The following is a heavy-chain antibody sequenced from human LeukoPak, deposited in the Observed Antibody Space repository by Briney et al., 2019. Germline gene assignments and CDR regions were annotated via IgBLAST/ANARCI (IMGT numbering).Heavy chain of an antibody. Sequence: SETLSLTCTVSGGSMSRYYWSWIRQPPGKGLEWIGYIYYSGSTNYNPSLKSRVTISLDTSKNQFSLKLSSVTAADTAAYYCARLLWFGGVNSGFDHWGQGTLVTVSS. D-gene: IGHD3-10*01. CDR2: IYYSGST. CDR3: ARLLWFGGVNSGFDH. CDR1: GGSMSRYY. J-gene: IGHJ4*02. V-gene: IGHV4-59*01.